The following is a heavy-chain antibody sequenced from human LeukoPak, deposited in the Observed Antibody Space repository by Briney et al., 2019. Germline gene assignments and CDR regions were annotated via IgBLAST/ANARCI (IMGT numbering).Heavy chain of an antibody. V-gene: IGHV1-2*06. CDR3: ARGRLLYCSGGSCYAGWFDP. Sequence: GASVKVSCKASGYTFTSYAMHWVRQAPGQGLEWMGRINPNSGGTNYAQKFQGRVTMTRDTSISTAYMELSRLRSDDTAVYYCARGRLLYCSGGSCYAGWFDPWGQGTLVTVSS. J-gene: IGHJ5*02. D-gene: IGHD2-15*01. CDR2: INPNSGGT. CDR1: GYTFTSYA.